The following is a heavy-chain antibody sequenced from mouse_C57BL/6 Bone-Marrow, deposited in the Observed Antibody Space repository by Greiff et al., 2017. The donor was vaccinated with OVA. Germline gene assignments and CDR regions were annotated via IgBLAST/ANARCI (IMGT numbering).Heavy chain of an antibody. CDR2: IYPGSGST. J-gene: IGHJ4*01. CDR3: ARGSYGSHLAMDY. V-gene: IGHV1-55*01. Sequence: QVQLQQPGAELVKPGASVKMSCKASGYTFTSYWITWVKQRPGQGLEWIGDIYPGSGSTNYNEKFKSKATLTVDTSSSTAYMQLSSLTSEDSAVYYCARGSYGSHLAMDYWGQGTSVTVSS. D-gene: IGHD1-1*01. CDR1: GYTFTSYW.